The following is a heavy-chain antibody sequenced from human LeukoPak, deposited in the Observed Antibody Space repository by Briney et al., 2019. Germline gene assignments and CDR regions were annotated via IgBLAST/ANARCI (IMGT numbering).Heavy chain of an antibody. J-gene: IGHJ4*02. Sequence: AGGSLRLSCAASGFTFSNYAMSWVRQAPGKGLEWVSGISDGGDSTYYADSVKGRITISRDNSKNTVYLQMNSLRAEDTAVYYCAKDFPEYSSSWYLEWGQGTLVTVSS. V-gene: IGHV3-23*01. CDR3: AKDFPEYSSSWYLE. D-gene: IGHD6-13*01. CDR2: ISDGGDST. CDR1: GFTFSNYA.